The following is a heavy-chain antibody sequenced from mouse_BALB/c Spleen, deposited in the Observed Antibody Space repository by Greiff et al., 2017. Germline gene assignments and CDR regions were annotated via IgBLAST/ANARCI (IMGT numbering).Heavy chain of an antibody. CDR3: ARDSGTATFYAMDY. D-gene: IGHD1-2*01. J-gene: IGHJ4*01. V-gene: IGHV2-2*01. CDR2: IWSGGST. Sequence: VMLVESGPGLVQPSQSLSITCTVSGFSLTSYGVHWVRQSPGKGLEWLGVIWSGGSTDYNAAFISRLSISKDNSKSQVFLKMNSLQTDDTAMYYCARDSGTATFYAMDYWGQGTSVTVSS. CDR1: GFSLTSYG.